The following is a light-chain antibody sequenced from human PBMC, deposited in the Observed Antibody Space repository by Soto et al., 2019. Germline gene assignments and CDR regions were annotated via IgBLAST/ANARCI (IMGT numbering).Light chain of an antibody. Sequence: EIVMTQSPATLSVSPGERATLSCRAIQRLSSSYLAWYQQKPGQAPRLLIYGASSRATGIPDRFSGSGSGTDFTLTISRREPEDFAVYYCQQYGSATPITFGQGTKVDIK. CDR3: QQYGSATPIT. CDR1: QRLSSSY. CDR2: GAS. V-gene: IGKV3-20*01. J-gene: IGKJ1*01.